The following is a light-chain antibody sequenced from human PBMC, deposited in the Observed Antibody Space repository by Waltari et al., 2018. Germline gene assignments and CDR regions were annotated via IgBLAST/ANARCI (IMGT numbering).Light chain of an antibody. Sequence: SYVLTQPPSVSVAPGKTASLPCGANNIGKKGVDWYQPKPGQVPVLVIYYDSVRPSGLPGRSSASNSGDTATLTIRRVESDDEADYYCQLWDSSGDQVVFGGGTKLTVL. V-gene: IGLV3-21*01. CDR1: NIGKKG. J-gene: IGLJ2*01. CDR3: QLWDSSGDQVV. CDR2: YDS.